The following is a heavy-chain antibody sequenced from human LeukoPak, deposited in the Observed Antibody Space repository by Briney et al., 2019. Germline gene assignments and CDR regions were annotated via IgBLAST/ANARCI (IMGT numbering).Heavy chain of an antibody. Sequence: VGSLRLSCAASGFTVIINYMSWVRQAPGKGLECVSVIYGDGRTYYADSVKGRFTISRDNSKNTLYLQMNSLRAEDTAVYYCARDWRNLAYCGGDCYDRNYYYYYGMDVWGQGTTVTVSS. CDR1: GFTVIINY. J-gene: IGHJ6*02. CDR2: IYGDGRT. CDR3: ARDWRNLAYCGGDCYDRNYYYYYGMDV. D-gene: IGHD2-21*02. V-gene: IGHV3-53*01.